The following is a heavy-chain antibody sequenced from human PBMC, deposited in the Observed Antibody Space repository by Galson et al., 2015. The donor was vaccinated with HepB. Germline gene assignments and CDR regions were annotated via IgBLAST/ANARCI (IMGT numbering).Heavy chain of an antibody. Sequence: SVKVSCKVSGYTLTELSMHWVRQAPGKGLEWMGGFDPEDGETIYAQKFQGRVTMTEDTSTDTAYMELSSLRSEDTAVYYCATRSPLGEPEADYWGQGTLVTVSS. CDR1: GYTLTELS. D-gene: IGHD3-16*01. J-gene: IGHJ4*02. CDR3: ATRSPLGEPEADY. V-gene: IGHV1-24*01. CDR2: FDPEDGET.